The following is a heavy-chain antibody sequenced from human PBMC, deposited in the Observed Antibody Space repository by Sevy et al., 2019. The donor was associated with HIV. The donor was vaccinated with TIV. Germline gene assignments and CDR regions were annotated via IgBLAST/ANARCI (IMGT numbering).Heavy chain of an antibody. CDR1: GGSISISSYY. Sequence: SETLSLTCTVSGGSISISSYYWGWIRQPPGKGLEWIGSIYYSGSTYYNPSLKSRVTISVDTSKNQFSLKLSSVTAADTAVYYCARRGDYDFWSGYYRADFDYWGQGTLVTVSS. CDR2: IYYSGST. J-gene: IGHJ4*02. D-gene: IGHD3-3*01. CDR3: ARRGDYDFWSGYYRADFDY. V-gene: IGHV4-39*01.